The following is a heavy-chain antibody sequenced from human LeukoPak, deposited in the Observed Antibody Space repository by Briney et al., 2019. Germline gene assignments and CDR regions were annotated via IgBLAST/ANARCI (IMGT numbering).Heavy chain of an antibody. Sequence: ASVKVSCKASGYTFTSYYMHWVRQAPGQGLEWMGIINPSGGSTSYAQNFQGRVTMTRDTSTSTVYMELSSLRSEDTAVYYCARDWPTIGRGWNYFDYWGQGTLLTVSS. V-gene: IGHV1-46*01. CDR3: ARDWPTIGRGWNYFDY. CDR2: INPSGGST. D-gene: IGHD5-24*01. CDR1: GYTFTSYY. J-gene: IGHJ4*02.